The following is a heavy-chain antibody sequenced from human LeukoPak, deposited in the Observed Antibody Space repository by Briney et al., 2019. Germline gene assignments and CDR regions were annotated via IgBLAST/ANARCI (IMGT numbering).Heavy chain of an antibody. V-gene: IGHV3-66*01. D-gene: IGHD2-2*01. CDR3: ARARGYCSSTSCPADY. J-gene: IGHJ4*02. Sequence: GGSLRLSCAASGFTVSSNYMSWVRQAPGKGLEWVSVIYSGGSTYYADSVKGRLTISRDNSKNTLYLQMNSLRAEDTAVYYCARARGYCSSTSCPADYWGQGTLVTVSS. CDR1: GFTVSSNY. CDR2: IYSGGST.